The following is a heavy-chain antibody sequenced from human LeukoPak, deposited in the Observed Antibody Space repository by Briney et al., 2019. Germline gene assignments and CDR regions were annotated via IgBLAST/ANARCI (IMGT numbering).Heavy chain of an antibody. V-gene: IGHV1-2*02. D-gene: IGHD1-1*01. CDR1: GYTFTSYA. CDR3: ARGYNWNDVDPITDDY. CDR2: INPNSGGT. Sequence: ASVKVSCKASGYTFTSYAMSWVRQAPGQGLEWMGWINPNSGGTNYAQKFQGRVTMTRDTSISTAYMELSRLRSDDTAVYYCARGYNWNDVDPITDDYWGQGTLVTVSS. J-gene: IGHJ4*02.